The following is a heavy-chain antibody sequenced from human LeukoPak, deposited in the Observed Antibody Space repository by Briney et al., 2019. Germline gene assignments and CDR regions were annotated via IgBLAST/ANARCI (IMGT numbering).Heavy chain of an antibody. J-gene: IGHJ4*02. CDR3: ARDTDFDY. CDR2: ISTSSDKI. V-gene: IGHV3-21*06. CDR1: GFTFSSYS. Sequence: GGSLRLSCAASGFTFSSYSMNWVRQAPGKGLEWVSCISTSSDKIYYADSVKGRFTISRDNAKNSLYLQMNSLRAEDTAVYFCARDTDFDYWGPGTLVTVSS.